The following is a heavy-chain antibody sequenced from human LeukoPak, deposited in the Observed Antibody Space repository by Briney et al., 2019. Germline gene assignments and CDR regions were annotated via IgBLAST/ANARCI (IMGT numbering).Heavy chain of an antibody. CDR2: IYHSGST. CDR1: GYSISSGYY. CDR3: ARVREVLYSSSWHDAFDI. Sequence: KPSETLSLTSAVSGYSISSGYYWGWIRQPPRKGLEWIGSIYHSGSTYYNPSLKSRVTISVDTSKNQFSLRLSSVTAADTAVYYCARVREVLYSSSWHDAFDIWGQGTMVTVSS. D-gene: IGHD6-13*01. V-gene: IGHV4-38-2*01. J-gene: IGHJ3*02.